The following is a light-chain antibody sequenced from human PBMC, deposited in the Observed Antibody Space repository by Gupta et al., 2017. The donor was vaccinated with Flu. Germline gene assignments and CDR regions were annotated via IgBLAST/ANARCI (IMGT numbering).Light chain of an antibody. Sequence: QTVVTPEPSISVSPGGTVTLTCSLSSGSVSTSYYPSWYQQTPGQAPRTLIYSTNTRSSVVPDRFSGSIRGNKAALTITGAQADDESDYYCGLYIGSGIWVFGGGTKLTVL. CDR2: STN. CDR3: GLYIGSGIWV. V-gene: IGLV8-61*01. J-gene: IGLJ3*02. CDR1: SGSVSTSYY.